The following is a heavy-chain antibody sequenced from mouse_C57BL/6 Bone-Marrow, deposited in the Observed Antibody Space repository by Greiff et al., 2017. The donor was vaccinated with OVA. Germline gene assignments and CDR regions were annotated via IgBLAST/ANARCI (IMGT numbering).Heavy chain of an antibody. D-gene: IGHD2-1*01. CDR1: GFTFSSYA. J-gene: IGHJ4*01. Sequence: EVKLMESGGGLVKPGGSLKLSCAASGFTFSSYAMSWVRQTPEKRLEWVATISDGGSYTYYPDNVKGRFTISRDNAKNNLYLQMSHLKSEDTAMYYCARDLLWKAMDYWGQGTSVTVSS. CDR3: ARDLLWKAMDY. CDR2: ISDGGSYT. V-gene: IGHV5-4*03.